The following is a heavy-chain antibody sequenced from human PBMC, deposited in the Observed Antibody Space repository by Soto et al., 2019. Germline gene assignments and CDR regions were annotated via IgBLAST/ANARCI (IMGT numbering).Heavy chain of an antibody. Sequence: QVQLQESGPGLVKPSETLSLTCTVSGGSISSYYWSWIRQPPGKGLEWIGYIYYSGSTNYNPSLKSRVTISVDTSKNQFSLKLSSVTAADTAVYYCARVPLQQLVLDYWGQGTLVTVSS. D-gene: IGHD6-13*01. CDR1: GGSISSYY. CDR2: IYYSGST. J-gene: IGHJ4*02. CDR3: ARVPLQQLVLDY. V-gene: IGHV4-59*01.